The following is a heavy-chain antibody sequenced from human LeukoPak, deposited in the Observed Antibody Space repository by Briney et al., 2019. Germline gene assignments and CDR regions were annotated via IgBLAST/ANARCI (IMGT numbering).Heavy chain of an antibody. D-gene: IGHD3-10*01. CDR3: ARGYGSGAGYFGY. Sequence: GVSLRLSCAASGFTVSSNYISWVRQAPGKGLEWVSVISGDGRTYYYTDSVKGRFTISRDNSKNTLYLQMNSLRAEDTAVYYCARGYGSGAGYFGYWGQGTLVTVTS. V-gene: IGHV3-53*01. CDR2: ISGDGRT. J-gene: IGHJ4*02. CDR1: GFTVSSNY.